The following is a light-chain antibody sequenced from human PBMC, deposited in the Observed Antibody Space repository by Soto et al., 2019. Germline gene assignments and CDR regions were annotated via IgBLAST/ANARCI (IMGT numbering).Light chain of an antibody. V-gene: IGLV1-44*01. CDR2: SNN. CDR1: SSNIGSNT. J-gene: IGLJ7*01. CDR3: AAWDDSLNAAV. Sequence: QSVLTQPPSASGTPGQRVTISCSGSSSNIGSNTVNWYQQLPGTAPKLLIYSNNQRPSGVPDRFSGSMSGTSASLAISGLQSEDEADYYCAAWDDSLNAAVFGGGTQLTVL.